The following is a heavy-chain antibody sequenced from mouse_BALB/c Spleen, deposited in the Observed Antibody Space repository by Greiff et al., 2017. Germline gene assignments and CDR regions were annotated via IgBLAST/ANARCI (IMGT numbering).Heavy chain of an antibody. J-gene: IGHJ4*01. Sequence: EVQLQQSGTVLARPGASVKMSCKASGYTFTSYWMHWVKQRPGQGLEWIGAIYPGNSDTSYNQKFKGKAKLTAVTSTSTAYMELSSLTNEDSAVYYCTRRGMITTGGYYAMDYWGQGTSVTVSS. V-gene: IGHV1-5*01. D-gene: IGHD2-4*01. CDR2: IYPGNSDT. CDR1: GYTFTSYW. CDR3: TRRGMITTGGYYAMDY.